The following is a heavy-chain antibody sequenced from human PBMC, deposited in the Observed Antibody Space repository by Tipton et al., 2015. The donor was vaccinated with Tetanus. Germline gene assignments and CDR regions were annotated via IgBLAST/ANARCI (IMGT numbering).Heavy chain of an antibody. Sequence: GSLRLSCAASGFTFSSYDMHWVRQATGKGLEWVSAIGTAGDTYYPGSVKGRFTISRENAKNSLYLQMNSLRDEDTAVYYCARDNGGYDYYYYGMDVWGQGTTVTVSS. D-gene: IGHD5-12*01. CDR1: GFTFSSYD. CDR3: ARDNGGYDYYYYGMDV. V-gene: IGHV3-13*01. CDR2: IGTAGDT. J-gene: IGHJ6*02.